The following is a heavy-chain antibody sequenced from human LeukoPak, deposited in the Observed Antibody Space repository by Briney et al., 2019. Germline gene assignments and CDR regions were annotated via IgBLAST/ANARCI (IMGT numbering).Heavy chain of an antibody. CDR3: ARPYYYGSGSMYAFDI. V-gene: IGHV4-59*08. CDR1: GGSISSYY. D-gene: IGHD3-10*01. Sequence: SETLSLTCTVSGGSISSYYWSWIRQPPGKGLERIGYIYYSGSTNYNPSLKSRVTISVDTSKNQFSLKLSSVTAADTAVYYCARPYYYGSGSMYAFDIWGQGTMVTVSS. J-gene: IGHJ3*02. CDR2: IYYSGST.